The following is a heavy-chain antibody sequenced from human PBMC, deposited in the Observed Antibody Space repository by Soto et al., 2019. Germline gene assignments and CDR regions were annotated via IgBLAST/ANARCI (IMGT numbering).Heavy chain of an antibody. CDR2: IYYSGST. J-gene: IGHJ5*02. D-gene: IGHD6-13*01. Sequence: SETLSLTCTVSGGSISSGGYYWSWIRQHPGKGLGWIGYIYYSGSTYYNPSLKSRVTISVDTSKNQFSLKLSSVTAADTAVYYCARSGIAAAGTDRLYNWFDPWGQGTLVTVSS. CDR3: ARSGIAAAGTDRLYNWFDP. CDR1: GGSISSGGYY. V-gene: IGHV4-31*03.